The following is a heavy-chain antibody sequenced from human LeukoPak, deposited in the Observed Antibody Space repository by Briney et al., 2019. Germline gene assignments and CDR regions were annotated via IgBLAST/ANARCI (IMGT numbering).Heavy chain of an antibody. D-gene: IGHD6-19*01. CDR1: GGSFSGYY. Sequence: SETLSLTCAVYGGSFSGYYWSWIRQPPGKGLEWIGEINHSGSTNYNPSLKSRVTISVDTSKNQFSLKLSSVTAADTAVYYCANRYSNGYRRAFDIWGQGTMVTVSS. CDR3: ANRYSNGYRRAFDI. J-gene: IGHJ3*02. V-gene: IGHV4-34*01. CDR2: INHSGST.